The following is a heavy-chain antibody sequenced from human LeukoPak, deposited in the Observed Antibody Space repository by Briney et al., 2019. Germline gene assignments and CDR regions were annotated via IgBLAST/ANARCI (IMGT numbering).Heavy chain of an antibody. V-gene: IGHV1-69*05. Sequence: GASVKVSCKASGGTFSSYAISWVRQAPGQGLEWMGRIIPIFGTANYAQKFQGRVTITTDESTSTAYMELSSLRSEDTAVYYCAREREPRYSYGFDYWGQGTLVTVSS. D-gene: IGHD5-18*01. J-gene: IGHJ4*02. CDR2: IIPIFGTA. CDR1: GGTFSSYA. CDR3: AREREPRYSYGFDY.